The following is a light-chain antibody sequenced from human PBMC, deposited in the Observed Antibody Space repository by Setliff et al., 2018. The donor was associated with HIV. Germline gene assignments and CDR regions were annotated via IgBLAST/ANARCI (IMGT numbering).Light chain of an antibody. J-gene: IGLJ1*01. V-gene: IGLV2-8*01. CDR2: EVS. CDR3: SSYAGNSNYV. CDR1: SSDVGRYNF. Sequence: QSALAQPPSASGSPGQSVTISCTGTSSDVGRYNFVSWYQQHPGKAPKLMIYEVSKRPSGVPDRFSGPKSDNTASLTVSGLQAEDEADYYCSSYAGNSNYVFGTGTKVTVL.